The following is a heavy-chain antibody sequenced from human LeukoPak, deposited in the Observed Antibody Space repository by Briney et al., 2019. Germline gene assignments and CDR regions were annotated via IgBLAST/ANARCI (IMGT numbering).Heavy chain of an antibody. D-gene: IGHD5/OR15-5a*01. CDR1: GFTFSSYW. Sequence: GGSLRLSCAASGFTFSSYWMSWVRQAPGKGLEWVANIKHDGSEKYYVDSVKGRFTISRDNAKNSLYLQMNSLRAEDTAVYYCARDNPGVWPGVYNYWGQGTLVTVSS. V-gene: IGHV3-7*01. CDR2: IKHDGSEK. J-gene: IGHJ4*02. CDR3: ARDNPGVWPGVYNY.